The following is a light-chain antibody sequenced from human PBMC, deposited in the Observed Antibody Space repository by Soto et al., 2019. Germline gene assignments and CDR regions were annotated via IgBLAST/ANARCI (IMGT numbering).Light chain of an antibody. CDR2: DVS. J-gene: IGLJ2*01. Sequence: QSALTQPASVSGSPGQSITISCTGTSSDVGGYNYVSWYQQHPGKAPKLMIYDVSNRPSGVSNRFSGSKSGNTASRTTSGLQAEDEADYYCRSYTSRSTSVVFGGGTKVTVL. CDR3: RSYTSRSTSVV. V-gene: IGLV2-14*01. CDR1: SSDVGGYNY.